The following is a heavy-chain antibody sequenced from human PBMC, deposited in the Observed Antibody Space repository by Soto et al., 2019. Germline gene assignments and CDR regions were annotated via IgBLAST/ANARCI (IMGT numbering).Heavy chain of an antibody. CDR3: ARDIAVADAFDI. Sequence: EASVKVSCKASGYSFTDHYLHWVRQAPGQGPEWMGWINPNSGGTSYAQNFQGRVTMTRDTSISTAYMELSSLRYDDTAVYYCARDIAVADAFDIWGQGTMVTVSS. V-gene: IGHV1-2*02. J-gene: IGHJ3*02. CDR1: GYSFTDHY. CDR2: INPNSGGT. D-gene: IGHD6-19*01.